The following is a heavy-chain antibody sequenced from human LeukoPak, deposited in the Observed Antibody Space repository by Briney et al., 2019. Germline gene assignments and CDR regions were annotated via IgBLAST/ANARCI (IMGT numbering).Heavy chain of an antibody. CDR1: GYTFTSYA. J-gene: IGHJ4*02. CDR2: INAGNGNT. CDR3: ARGYSYGYPLDY. Sequence: ASVKVSCKASGYTFTSYAMHWVRRAPGQRLEWMGWINAGNGNTKYSQKFQGRVTITRDTSASTAYMELSSLRSEDTAVYYCARGYSYGYPLDYWGQGTLVTVSS. V-gene: IGHV1-3*01. D-gene: IGHD5-18*01.